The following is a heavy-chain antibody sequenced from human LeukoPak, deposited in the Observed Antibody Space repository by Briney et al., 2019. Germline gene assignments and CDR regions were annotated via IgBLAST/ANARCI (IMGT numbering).Heavy chain of an antibody. CDR2: FDPEDGET. V-gene: IGHV1-24*01. Sequence: GASVKVSCKASGYTFTGYYMHWVRQAPGKGLEWMGGFDPEDGETIYAQKFQGRVTMTEDTSTDTAYMELSSLRSEDTAVYYCTKTGDGDYWGQGTLVTVSS. CDR1: GYTFTGYY. CDR3: TKTGDGDY. J-gene: IGHJ4*02. D-gene: IGHD7-27*01.